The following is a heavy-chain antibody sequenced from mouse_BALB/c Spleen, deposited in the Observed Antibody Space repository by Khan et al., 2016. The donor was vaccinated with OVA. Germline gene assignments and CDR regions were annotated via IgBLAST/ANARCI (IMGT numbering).Heavy chain of an antibody. J-gene: IGHJ4*01. D-gene: IGHD3-1*01. CDR2: LNPSTGYT. V-gene: IGHV1-7*01. CDR1: GYTFTTCW. Sequence: QVHVKQSGAELAKPGASVKMSCKASGYTFTTCWMHWVKQRPGQGLEWIGYLNPSTGYTEYNQKFKDKATLTEDKSSSTAYMQLSSLTSDDSAVYYCARSGQLGLRGMDYWGQGTSVTVSS. CDR3: ARSGQLGLRGMDY.